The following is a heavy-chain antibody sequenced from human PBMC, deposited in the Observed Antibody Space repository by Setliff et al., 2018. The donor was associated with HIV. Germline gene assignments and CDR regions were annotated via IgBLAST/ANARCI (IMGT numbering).Heavy chain of an antibody. Sequence: GGSLRLSCAASGFTVSSNYMSWVRQAPGKGLEWVSVIYSGGSTYYADSVKGRFTVSRDILKNTVYLQMNSLRAEDTAVYYCTKDVNWKLEYWGQGALVTVSS. CDR2: IYSGGST. D-gene: IGHD1-1*01. CDR1: GFTVSSNY. J-gene: IGHJ4*02. V-gene: IGHV3-53*01. CDR3: TKDVNWKLEY.